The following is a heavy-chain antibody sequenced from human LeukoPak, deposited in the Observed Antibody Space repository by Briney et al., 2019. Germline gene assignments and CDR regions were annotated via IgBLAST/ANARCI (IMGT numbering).Heavy chain of an antibody. Sequence: ASVKVSCKASGYTFTSYYMHWVRQSPGQGLEWMGVVNPNGGSTTYAQKFLGRLIMTRDTSTRTVYMDLSSLRSEDTAVYFCARDLGGSWDAFDIWGQGTRVTVST. CDR2: VNPNGGST. J-gene: IGHJ3*02. D-gene: IGHD3-16*01. V-gene: IGHV1-46*01. CDR1: GYTFTSYY. CDR3: ARDLGGSWDAFDI.